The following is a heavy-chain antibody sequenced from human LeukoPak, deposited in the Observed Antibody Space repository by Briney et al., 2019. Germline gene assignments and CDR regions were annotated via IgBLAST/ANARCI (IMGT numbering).Heavy chain of an antibody. Sequence: SETLSLTCTVSGGSISSYYWSWIRQPPGKGLEWIGYIYYSGSTNYKPSLKSRVTISVDTSKNQFSLKLSSVTAADTAVYYCARRSDFWTGHHYHYGMDVWGQGTTVTVSS. V-gene: IGHV4-59*08. CDR2: IYYSGST. D-gene: IGHD3-3*01. J-gene: IGHJ6*02. CDR1: GGSISSYY. CDR3: ARRSDFWTGHHYHYGMDV.